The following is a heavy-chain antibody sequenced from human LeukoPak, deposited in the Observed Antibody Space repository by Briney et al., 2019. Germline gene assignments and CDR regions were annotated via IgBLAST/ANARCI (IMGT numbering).Heavy chain of an antibody. Sequence: LSLTCAVYGGSFSGYYWSWIRQPPGKGLEWVAVISYDGSNKYYADSVKGRFTISRDNSKNTLYLQMSSLRVEDTARYYCARSPPYTAATGYYYYYMDVWGRGTTVTVSS. CDR2: ISYDGSNK. CDR3: ARSPPYTAATGYYYYYMDV. J-gene: IGHJ6*03. CDR1: GGSFSGYY. D-gene: IGHD6-13*01. V-gene: IGHV3-30*03.